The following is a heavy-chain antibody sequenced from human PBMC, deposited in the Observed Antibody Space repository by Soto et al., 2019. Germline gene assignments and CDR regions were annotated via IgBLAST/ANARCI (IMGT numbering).Heavy chain of an antibody. Sequence: LGESLKISCKGSGYSFTSYWIGWVRQMPGKGLEWMGIIYPGDSDTRYSPSFQGQVTISADKSISTAYLQWSSLKASDTAMYYCARRARAGPNYYYYGMDVWGQGTTVTVSS. CDR3: ARRARAGPNYYYYGMDV. V-gene: IGHV5-51*01. J-gene: IGHJ6*02. CDR2: IYPGDSDT. D-gene: IGHD1-26*01. CDR1: GYSFTSYW.